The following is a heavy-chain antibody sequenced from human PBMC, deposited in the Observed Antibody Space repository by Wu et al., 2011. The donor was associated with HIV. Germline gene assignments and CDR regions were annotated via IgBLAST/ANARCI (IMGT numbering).Heavy chain of an antibody. V-gene: IGHV1-69*04. CDR2: IIPILARP. D-gene: IGHD6-19*01. J-gene: IGHJ4*02. CDR3: ATDPTIAVAGTKSF. CDR1: GGTFATYS. Sequence: QVQLVQSGAEMKKPGSSVKVSCTASGGTFATYSVSWVRQAPGQGLEWMGRIIPILARPNDAQKFQGRITISADRSASTVYLELTSLKSEDTAVYYCATDPTIAVAGTKSFWGRGTLVSVSS.